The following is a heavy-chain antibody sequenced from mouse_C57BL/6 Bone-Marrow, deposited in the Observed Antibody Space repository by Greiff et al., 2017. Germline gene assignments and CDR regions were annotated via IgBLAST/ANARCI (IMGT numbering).Heavy chain of an antibody. CDR1: GYSITSGYD. J-gene: IGHJ1*03. D-gene: IGHD2-2*01. V-gene: IGHV3-1*01. CDR3: ARDGYYGYFDV. Sequence: VQLKQSGPGMVKPSQSLSLTCTVTGYSITSGYDWHWIRHFPGNKLEWMGYISYSGSTNYTPSLKSRISITHDTSNNHFFLKLNTVTTEDTATYYCARDGYYGYFDVWGTGTTVTVSS. CDR2: ISYSGST.